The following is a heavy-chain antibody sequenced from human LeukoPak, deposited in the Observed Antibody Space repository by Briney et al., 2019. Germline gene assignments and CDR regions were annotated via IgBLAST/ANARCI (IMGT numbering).Heavy chain of an antibody. CDR2: MSNNGAT. V-gene: IGHV4-59*08. Sequence: SETLSLTYTVSGGSISGFYWSWIRQPPGKGLEWIGYMSNNGATTYNPSLKSRVTISVDTSKNQFSLKLSSVTAADSALYYCARVVQNSGTIDYWGQGTLVTVSS. D-gene: IGHD3-10*01. CDR1: GGSISGFY. CDR3: ARVVQNSGTIDY. J-gene: IGHJ4*02.